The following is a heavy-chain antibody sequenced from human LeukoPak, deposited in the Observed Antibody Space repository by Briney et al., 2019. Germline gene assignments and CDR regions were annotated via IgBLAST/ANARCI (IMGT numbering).Heavy chain of an antibody. V-gene: IGHV3-48*03. CDR2: ISSSGSTI. D-gene: IGHD3-10*01. J-gene: IGHJ4*02. CDR1: GFTFSSYE. Sequence: GGSLRLSCAASGFTFSSYEMNWVRQAPGKGLEWVSYISSSGSTIYYADSVKGRFTISRDNAKNSLYLQMNSLRAEDTAVYYCARVGFDYGSGSYYRDFDYWGQGTLVTVSS. CDR3: ARVGFDYGSGSYYRDFDY.